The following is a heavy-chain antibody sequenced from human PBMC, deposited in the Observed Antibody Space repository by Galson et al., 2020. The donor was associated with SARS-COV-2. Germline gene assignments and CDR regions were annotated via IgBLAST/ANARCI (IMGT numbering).Heavy chain of an antibody. CDR2: ISYDVSNK. D-gene: IGHD3-22*01. V-gene: IGHV3-30*18. Sequence: FTFSTYGMHWVRPAPGKGLAWVAVISYDVSNKYYADSVKGRFTISRDNSKNTLYLHMNSLRAEDTAVYYCAKDDRYFDSSGYHGTYYFDYWGQGTLVTVSS. CDR3: AKDDRYFDSSGYHGTYYFDY. J-gene: IGHJ4*02. CDR1: FTFSTYG.